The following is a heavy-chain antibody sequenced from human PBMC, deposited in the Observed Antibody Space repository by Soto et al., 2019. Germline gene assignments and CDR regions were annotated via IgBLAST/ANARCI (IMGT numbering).Heavy chain of an antibody. D-gene: IGHD3-10*02. CDR2: IYWDDDK. J-gene: IGHJ5*02. Sequence: SGPTLGKPTQTLRLTYAFSGFSLSASGASVGWIRQPPGKALEWLAHIYWDDDKRYSPSLRSRLTISKDTSKNQVVLTFTNMDPADTGTYYCVHRLDVPGLAFDPWGQGTLVTVSS. CDR1: GFSLSASGAS. CDR3: VHRLDVPGLAFDP. V-gene: IGHV2-5*02.